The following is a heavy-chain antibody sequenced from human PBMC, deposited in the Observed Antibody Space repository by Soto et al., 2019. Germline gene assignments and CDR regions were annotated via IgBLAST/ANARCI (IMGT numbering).Heavy chain of an antibody. D-gene: IGHD6-19*01. CDR3: ARRPSGWYLFDY. Sequence: QITLKESGPTLVRPTQTLTLTCTFSGFSLSTSGLGVGWIRQPPGQALEWLALIYWNDDKRYSPSLKARLTITKDTSKNQVVLTMTNMDPVDTATYYCARRPSGWYLFDYWGQGTLVTVSS. CDR2: IYWNDDK. V-gene: IGHV2-5*01. CDR1: GFSLSTSGLG. J-gene: IGHJ4*02.